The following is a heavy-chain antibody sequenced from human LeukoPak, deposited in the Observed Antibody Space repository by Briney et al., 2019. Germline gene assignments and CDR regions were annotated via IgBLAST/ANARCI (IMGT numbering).Heavy chain of an antibody. Sequence: PSETLSLTCSVSGDSINNYYWSWIRQPAGKGLEWIGRMSTSGSTNYNSSLKSRVTISVDTSKNQFSLKLSSVTAADTAVYYCAKGYCRGNSCYDDRGALDYWGQGTLVTVSS. V-gene: IGHV4-4*07. CDR1: GDSINNYY. D-gene: IGHD2-2*01. CDR2: MSTSGST. CDR3: AKGYCRGNSCYDDRGALDY. J-gene: IGHJ4*02.